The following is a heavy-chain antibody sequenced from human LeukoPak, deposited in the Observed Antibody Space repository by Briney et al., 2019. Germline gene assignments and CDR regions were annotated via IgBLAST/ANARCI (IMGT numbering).Heavy chain of an antibody. CDR1: GGSISSSSYY. CDR3: ARHGKYCSSTSCYFGY. CDR2: IYYSGST. Sequence: SETLSLTCTVSGGSISSSSYYWGWIRQPPGKGLEWIGSIYYSGSTYYNPSLKSRVTISVDTSKNQFSLKLSSVTAADTAVYYCARHGKYCSSTSCYFGYWGQGTLVTVSS. V-gene: IGHV4-39*01. D-gene: IGHD2-2*01. J-gene: IGHJ4*02.